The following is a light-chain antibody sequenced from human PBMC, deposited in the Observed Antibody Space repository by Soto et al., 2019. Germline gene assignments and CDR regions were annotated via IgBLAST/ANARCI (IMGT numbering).Light chain of an antibody. V-gene: IGKV3-11*01. J-gene: IGKJ2*01. Sequence: EIVLTQSPATLSLSPGERATLSCRASQSVSSYLAWYQQKPGQAPRLLIYDASNRATGIPARFSGSGSGTDFTLTIRSLEPEDFAVYSCQNRSNWPPMYTFGQGTKLEIK. CDR2: DAS. CDR3: QNRSNWPPMYT. CDR1: QSVSSY.